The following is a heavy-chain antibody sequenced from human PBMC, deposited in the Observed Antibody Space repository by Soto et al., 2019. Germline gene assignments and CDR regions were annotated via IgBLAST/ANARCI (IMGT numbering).Heavy chain of an antibody. D-gene: IGHD5-12*01. J-gene: IGHJ6*02. CDR2: ISHSGST. V-gene: IGHV4-34*01. Sequence: SETLSLTCAVNGGSFSDYYWSWVRQPPGKGLEWIGEISHSGSTSYNPSLKSRVTISIDTSKNQFSLKLSSVSAADTAMYYCARGLQRRFGGYKGLGYHGMDVWGQGTTVPVSS. CDR3: ARGLQRRFGGYKGLGYHGMDV. CDR1: GGSFSDYY.